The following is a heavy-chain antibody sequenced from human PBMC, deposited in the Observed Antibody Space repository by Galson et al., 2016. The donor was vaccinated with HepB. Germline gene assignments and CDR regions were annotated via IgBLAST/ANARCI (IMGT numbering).Heavy chain of an antibody. J-gene: IGHJ5*02. D-gene: IGHD6-6*01. V-gene: IGHV4-61*09. CDR1: GGSINNNSYY. Sequence: TLSLTCTVSGGSINNNSYYWSWIRQPAGKGLEWIGHIYTSGTSNYTPSLKSRVTISLDTSKNQFSLKLSSVTAADTAVYYCATSGRSSSSAWFDPWGQGTLVTVSS. CDR3: ATSGRSSSSAWFDP. CDR2: IYTSGTS.